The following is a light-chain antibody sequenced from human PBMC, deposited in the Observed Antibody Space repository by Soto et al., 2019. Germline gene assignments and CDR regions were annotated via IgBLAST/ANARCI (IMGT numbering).Light chain of an antibody. CDR2: LGS. CDR1: QSLLLRNGNNY. CDR3: MQALKILWT. V-gene: IGKV2-28*01. Sequence: DIGMTQSPLSLSVTPGEPASISCRSSQSLLLRNGNNYLDWYLQKPGQSPQLLIYLGSNRASGVPDRFSGSGSGKDFTLRISRVEAEDVGVYYCMQALKILWTFGHGTKVEIX. J-gene: IGKJ1*01.